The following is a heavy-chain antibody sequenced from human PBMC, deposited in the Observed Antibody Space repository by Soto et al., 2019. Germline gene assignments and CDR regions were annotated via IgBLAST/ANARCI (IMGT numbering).Heavy chain of an antibody. Sequence: GGSLRLSCAASGFTFSNAWMSWVRQAPGKGLEWVGRIQSKTDGETIDYAAPVKGRFTISRDDSKNTLYLHLNSLKAEDTALYYCTTEFVELYFFDYWGQGTLVTGSS. D-gene: IGHD1-1*01. CDR1: GFTFSNAW. J-gene: IGHJ4*02. CDR2: IQSKTDGETI. V-gene: IGHV3-15*01. CDR3: TTEFVELYFFDY.